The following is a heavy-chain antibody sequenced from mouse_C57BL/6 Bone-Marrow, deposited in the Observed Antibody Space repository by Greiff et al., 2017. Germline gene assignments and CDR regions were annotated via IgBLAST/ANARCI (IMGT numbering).Heavy chain of an antibody. CDR2: IRNKANGYTT. J-gene: IGHJ2*01. V-gene: IGHV7-3*01. D-gene: IGHD1-1*02. CDR3: ARSVANWPYFDY. Sequence: EVHLVESGGGLVQPGGSLSLSCAASGFTFTDYYMSWVRQPPGKALEWLGFIRNKANGYTTEYSLSVKGRFTISRDNSQSYLYLQMNALGAEDSATYYCARSVANWPYFDYWGQGTTLTVSS. CDR1: GFTFTDYY.